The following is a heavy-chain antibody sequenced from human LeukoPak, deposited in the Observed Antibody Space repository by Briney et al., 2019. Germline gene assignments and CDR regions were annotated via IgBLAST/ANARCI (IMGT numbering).Heavy chain of an antibody. Sequence: GGSLRLSCAASGFTFSNYGMRWVRQAPGKGLEWVVVISHDGSNQYYADSVKGRFTISRDNSKTTLYLQMNSLRAEDTAVYYCAKDLGDCSGGSCYYYGLDVWGQGTTVTVSS. CDR2: ISHDGSNQ. J-gene: IGHJ6*02. V-gene: IGHV3-30*18. CDR3: AKDLGDCSGGSCYYYGLDV. D-gene: IGHD2-15*01. CDR1: GFTFSNYG.